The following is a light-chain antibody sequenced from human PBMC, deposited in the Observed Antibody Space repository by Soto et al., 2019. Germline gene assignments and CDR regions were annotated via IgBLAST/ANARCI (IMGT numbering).Light chain of an antibody. Sequence: TQSPATLSVSPGERVTLSCRASLSVSSNLAWYQQKPGQAPRLLIYGASTRATGVPDRFSGSGSETEFTLTISSLQSEDYAVYYGQHFSVWPTFGPGTKVDIK. V-gene: IGKV3-15*01. J-gene: IGKJ1*01. CDR1: LSVSSN. CDR2: GAS. CDR3: QHFSVWPT.